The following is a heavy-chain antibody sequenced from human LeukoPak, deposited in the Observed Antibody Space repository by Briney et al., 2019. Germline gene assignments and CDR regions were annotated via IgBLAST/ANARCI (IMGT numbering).Heavy chain of an antibody. Sequence: GGSLRLSCAASGFTVSNNYMSWVRQAPGKGLEWVSVIYSGGSTYYADSVKGRFTISRDSSKNTLYLQMNSLRAEDTAVYYCARDSLGMSTLDSWGQGTLVTVSS. CDR2: IYSGGST. J-gene: IGHJ4*02. CDR1: GFTVSNNY. D-gene: IGHD5/OR15-5a*01. V-gene: IGHV3-53*01. CDR3: ARDSLGMSTLDS.